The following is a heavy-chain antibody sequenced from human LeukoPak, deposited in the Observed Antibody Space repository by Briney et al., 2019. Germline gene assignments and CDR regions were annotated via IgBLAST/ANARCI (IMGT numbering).Heavy chain of an antibody. D-gene: IGHD1-26*01. CDR3: ARDVGFIVGATPGAFDI. V-gene: IGHV3-66*01. J-gene: IGHJ3*02. CDR2: IYSGGNT. Sequence: GGSLRLSCAASGFTVSSNYMTWVRQAPGKGLEWVSVIYSGGNTYYADSVKGRFTISRDNTKNTLYLQMNRLRADDTAVYYCARDVGFIVGATPGAFDIWGQGTMVTVSS. CDR1: GFTVSSNY.